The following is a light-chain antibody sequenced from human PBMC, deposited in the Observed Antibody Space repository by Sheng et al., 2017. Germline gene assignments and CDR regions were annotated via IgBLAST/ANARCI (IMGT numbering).Light chain of an antibody. CDR1: NSNIGNNY. Sequence: QSGLTQSPPVSGTPGQRVTISCSGSNSNIGNNYVFWYQQFPGEAPKLLIHKNSQRPSGVPDRFSASKSGTSASLAISGLRSEDEAEYYCATWDDSVSGHWVFGGGTKVTVL. J-gene: IGLJ3*02. CDR3: ATWDDSVSGHWV. CDR2: KNS. V-gene: IGLV1-47*01.